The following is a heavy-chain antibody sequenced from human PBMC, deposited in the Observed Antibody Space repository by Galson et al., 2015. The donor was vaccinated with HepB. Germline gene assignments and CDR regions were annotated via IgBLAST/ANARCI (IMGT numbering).Heavy chain of an antibody. Sequence: SLRLSCAASGFTFSSYAMSWVRQAPGKGLEWVSAISGSGGSTYYADSVKGRFTISRDNSKNTLYLQMNSLRAEDTAVYYCAKFDGGLWRYFDLWGRGTLVTVSS. J-gene: IGHJ2*01. V-gene: IGHV3-23*01. D-gene: IGHD5-18*01. CDR1: GFTFSSYA. CDR2: ISGSGGST. CDR3: AKFDGGLWRYFDL.